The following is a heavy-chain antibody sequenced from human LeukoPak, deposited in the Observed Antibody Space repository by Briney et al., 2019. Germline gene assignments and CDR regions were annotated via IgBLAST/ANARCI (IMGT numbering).Heavy chain of an antibody. D-gene: IGHD1-14*01. V-gene: IGHV3-23*01. CDR2: ISGSGIST. CDR3: AGDDHTGYYYYGMDV. J-gene: IGHJ6*02. Sequence: GGSLTLSCAASGFTFRSYAMSWVRQAPGKGLEWVSAISGSGISTYYADSVKGRFTISRDNAKNSLYLQMNSLRAEDTAVYYCAGDDHTGYYYYGMDVWGQGTTVTVSS. CDR1: GFTFRSYA.